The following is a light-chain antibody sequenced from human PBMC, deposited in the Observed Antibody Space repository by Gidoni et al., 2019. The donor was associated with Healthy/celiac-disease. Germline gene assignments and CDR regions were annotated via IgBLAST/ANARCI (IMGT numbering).Light chain of an antibody. CDR3: QSYDSTLSGSV. CDR2: GNK. J-gene: IGLJ3*02. V-gene: IGLV1-40*01. CDR1: SSNIGAGYD. Sequence: QSVLTQPPSVSGAPGQRVTISCSGSSSNIGAGYDVHWYQQLPGTAPNLLIYGNKTRPSGVPDRFSGSKSATSSSLAITGLQAEDEAVYHCQSYDSTLSGSVFGGGTKLTVL.